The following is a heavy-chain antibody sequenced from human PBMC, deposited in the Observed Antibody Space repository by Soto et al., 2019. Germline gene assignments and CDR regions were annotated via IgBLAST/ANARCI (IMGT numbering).Heavy chain of an antibody. CDR2: ISYDGSNK. CDR3: AREGGIGTDYYYGMDV. J-gene: IGHJ6*02. CDR1: GFTFSSYA. V-gene: IGHV3-30-3*01. Sequence: GSLRLSCAASGFTFSSYAMHWVRQAPGKGLEWVAVISYDGSNKYYADSVKGRFTISRDNSKNTLYLQMNSLRAEDTAVYYCAREGGIGTDYYYGMDVWGQGTTVTVSS. D-gene: IGHD3-16*01.